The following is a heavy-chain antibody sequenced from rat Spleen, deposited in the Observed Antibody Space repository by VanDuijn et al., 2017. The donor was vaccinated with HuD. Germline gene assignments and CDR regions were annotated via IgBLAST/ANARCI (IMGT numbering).Heavy chain of an antibody. CDR3: ARSRYFDY. J-gene: IGHJ2*01. CDR2: MSYSGST. CDR1: GYSIPSGH. Sequence: EMKLQESGPGLVKPSQSLSLTCSVTGYSIPSGHWGWIRKFPGNKMEWMGYMSYSGSTSYNPSLKSRISITKDTSKNQLFLQLNSVTTEDTATFSCARSRYFDYWGQGVMVTVSS. V-gene: IGHV3-1*01.